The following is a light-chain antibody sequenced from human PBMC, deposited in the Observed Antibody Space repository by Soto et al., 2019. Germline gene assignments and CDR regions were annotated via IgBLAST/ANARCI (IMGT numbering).Light chain of an antibody. J-gene: IGKJ1*01. CDR2: AAT. V-gene: IGKV1-17*01. CDR3: QQYNGFWT. CDR1: QAIRND. Sequence: DIQMTQSPSSLSASVGDRVTITCRASQAIRNDLGWYQQKPGKAPKRLIYAATRLQSGVPSRFSGSGSGTEFTLTISSLQPDDFASYYCQQYNGFWTFGQGTKVEIK.